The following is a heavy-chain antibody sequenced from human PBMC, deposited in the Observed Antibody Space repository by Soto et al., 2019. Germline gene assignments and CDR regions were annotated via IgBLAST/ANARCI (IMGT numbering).Heavy chain of an antibody. J-gene: IGHJ3*02. CDR1: GFTFSSYS. Sequence: EVQLVESGGGLVKPGGSLRLSCAASGFTFSSYSMNWVRQAPGKGLEWVSSISSSSSYIYYADSVKGRFTISRDNAKNSLYLQMNSLRAEDTAAYYCARDLYSSGWSAAFDIWGQGTMVTVSS. CDR3: ARDLYSSGWSAAFDI. D-gene: IGHD6-19*01. CDR2: ISSSSSYI. V-gene: IGHV3-21*01.